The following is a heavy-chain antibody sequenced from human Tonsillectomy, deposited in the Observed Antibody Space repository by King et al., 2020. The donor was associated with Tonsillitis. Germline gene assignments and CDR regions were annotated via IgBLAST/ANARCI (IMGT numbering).Heavy chain of an antibody. V-gene: IGHV1-2*02. CDR1: GYTLAGYY. J-gene: IGHJ4*02. Sequence: QLVQSGTEVKKPGASVKVSCKASGYTLAGYYMHWVRQAPGQGLEWMGWINPNRGGANYAQKFQGRVTMTRDTSISTAYMELSSLRSDDTAVYYCARGGHDPNFDYWGQGTLVTVSS. CDR2: INPNRGGA. CDR3: ARGGHDPNFDY. D-gene: IGHD3-16*01.